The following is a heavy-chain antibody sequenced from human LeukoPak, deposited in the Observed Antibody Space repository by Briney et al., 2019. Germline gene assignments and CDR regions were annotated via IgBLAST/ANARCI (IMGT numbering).Heavy chain of an antibody. CDR3: TYGDLDFDY. V-gene: IGHV3-7*05. J-gene: IGHJ4*02. Sequence: PGGSLRLSCAASGYTFSRYWMSWVRQAPGKGLEWVANIKQDGSERYYVDSVKGRFTNSRDNAKNSLYLQMNSLRAEDTAVYYCTYGDLDFDYWGQGTLVTVSS. CDR1: GYTFSRYW. D-gene: IGHD4-17*01. CDR2: IKQDGSER.